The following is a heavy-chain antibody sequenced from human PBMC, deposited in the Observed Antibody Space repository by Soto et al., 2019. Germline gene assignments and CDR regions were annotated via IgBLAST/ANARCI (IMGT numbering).Heavy chain of an antibody. CDR3: ARHHGPTTSENWFDP. J-gene: IGHJ5*02. Sequence: QVHLVQSGVEVKTPGASVKVSCQASGYTSFTYDISWVRQAPGQGLEWMGWISTYSGDTKYAQKFQGRVTMTTDTSTTTAYLELRSLRSDDTAVYYCARHHGPTTSENWFDPWGKGTLVTVSS. D-gene: IGHD5-12*01. CDR2: ISTYSGDT. V-gene: IGHV1-18*01. CDR1: GYTSFTYD.